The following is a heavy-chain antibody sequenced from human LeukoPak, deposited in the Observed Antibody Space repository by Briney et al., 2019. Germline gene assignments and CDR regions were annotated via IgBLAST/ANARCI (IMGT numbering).Heavy chain of an antibody. Sequence: PGRSLRLSCSASGFTFSTYGMHWVRQAPGKGLEGGAVKWSGGSNKSFADYVKGRFTICRHHSKGPLYLQMNSLRAEDTATYYCAKANAREFDYWGQGTLVTVSS. CDR3: AKANAREFDY. V-gene: IGHV3-33*06. CDR2: KWSGGSNK. CDR1: GFTFSTYG. J-gene: IGHJ4*02. D-gene: IGHD3-10*01.